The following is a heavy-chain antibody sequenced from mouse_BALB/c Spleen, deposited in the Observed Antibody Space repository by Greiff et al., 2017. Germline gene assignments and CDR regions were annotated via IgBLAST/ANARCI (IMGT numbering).Heavy chain of an antibody. D-gene: IGHD2-10*01. CDR3: ARPTMTPFAY. CDR1: GFNIKDTY. CDR2: IDPANGNT. V-gene: IGHV14-3*02. J-gene: IGHJ3*01. Sequence: VHVKQSGAELVKPGASVKLSCTASGFNIKDTYMHWVKQRPEQGLEWIGRIDPANGNTKYDPKFQGKATITADTSSNTAYLQLSSLTSEDTAVYYCARPTMTPFAYWGQGTLVTVSA.